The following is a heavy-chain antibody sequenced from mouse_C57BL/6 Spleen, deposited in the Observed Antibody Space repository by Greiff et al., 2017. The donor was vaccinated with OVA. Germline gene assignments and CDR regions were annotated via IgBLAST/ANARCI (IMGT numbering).Heavy chain of an antibody. V-gene: IGHV14-3*01. CDR1: GFTIKNTY. J-gene: IGHJ4*01. CDR2: IDPANGYT. CDR3: AGFYYAMDY. Sequence: EVQLQQSVAELVRPGASVKLSCTASGFTIKNTYMHWVKQRPEQGLEWIGRIDPANGYTKYAPKFQGKATITTDTPSSTAYLQLSSLTSEDTAIYYCAGFYYAMDYWGQGTSVTVSS.